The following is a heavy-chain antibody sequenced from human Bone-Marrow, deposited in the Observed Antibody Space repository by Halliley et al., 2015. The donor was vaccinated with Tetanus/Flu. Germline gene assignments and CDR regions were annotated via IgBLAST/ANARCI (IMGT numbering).Heavy chain of an antibody. CDR3: AKDRYYYDTDGYENWFDP. J-gene: IGHJ5*02. CDR2: IHYSGKT. D-gene: IGHD3-22*01. Sequence: TLSLTCTVSGDFITNYYWSWIRQAPGKGLEWIGYIHYSGKTNYNPSLKSRVTMSVDTSKNQFSLMMTSVTAADTAVYYCAKDRYYYDTDGYENWFDPWGQGTLVTVSS. V-gene: IGHV4-59*01. CDR1: GDFITNYY.